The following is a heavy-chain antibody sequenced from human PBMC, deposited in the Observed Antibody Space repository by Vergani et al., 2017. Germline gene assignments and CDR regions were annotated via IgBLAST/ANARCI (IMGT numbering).Heavy chain of an antibody. CDR1: GFTFNHYA. CDR2: ISGSVGST. CDR3: AKANPRNSGYDYLYYYHAMDV. Sequence: EVQLVESGGVVVQPGGSLRLSCAASGFTFNHYAMNWVRQAPGKGLEWVSGISGSVGSTYYAGSVKGRFTISRDSSKNTLYLQMNSLSAGYTAVYYCAKANPRNSGYDYLYYYHAMDVWGQGTTVTVSS. V-gene: IGHV3-23*04. J-gene: IGHJ6*02. D-gene: IGHD5-12*01.